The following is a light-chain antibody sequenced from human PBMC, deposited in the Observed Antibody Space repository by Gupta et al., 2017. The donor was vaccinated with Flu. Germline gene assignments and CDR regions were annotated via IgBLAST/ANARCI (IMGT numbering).Light chain of an antibody. Sequence: GESVTITCRASQSISSWLTWYLQKPGKAPKLLIYKASNLQNGVPSRFSGRGSGTEFTLTISSLQPDDFATYYCQQYNSYSWTFGQGTKVEIK. CDR3: QQYNSYSWT. V-gene: IGKV1-5*03. CDR1: QSISSW. CDR2: KAS. J-gene: IGKJ1*01.